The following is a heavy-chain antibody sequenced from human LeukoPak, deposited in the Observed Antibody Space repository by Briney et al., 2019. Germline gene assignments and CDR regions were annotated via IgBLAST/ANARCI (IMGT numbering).Heavy chain of an antibody. D-gene: IGHD1-7*01. CDR1: GYTFTGYY. CDR2: INPNSGGT. J-gene: IGHJ6*02. Sequence: SVKVSCKASGYTFTGYYMHWVRQAPGQGLEWMGWINPNSGGTNYAQKFQGRVTMTRDTSISTAYMELSSLRSEDTAVYYCARQTTPYYYYGMDVWGQGTTVTVSS. CDR3: ARQTTPYYYYGMDV. V-gene: IGHV1-2*02.